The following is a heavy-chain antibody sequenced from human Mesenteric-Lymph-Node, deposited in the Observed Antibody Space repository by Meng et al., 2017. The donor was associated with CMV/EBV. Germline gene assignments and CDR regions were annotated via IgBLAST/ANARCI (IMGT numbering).Heavy chain of an antibody. J-gene: IGHJ4*02. V-gene: IGHV1-2*02. CDR3: ARDYQVGDSGGPYSSTFDY. Sequence: ASVKVSCKASGYSFTGFYVHWVRQAPGQGLEWMGWINPDDGATNYAQNFQGRVSMSRDTSIRTAFMELSRLRSDDTAVYYCARDYQVGDSGGPYSSTFDYWGQGTLVTVSS. CDR1: GYSFTGFY. CDR2: INPDDGAT. D-gene: IGHD3-22*01.